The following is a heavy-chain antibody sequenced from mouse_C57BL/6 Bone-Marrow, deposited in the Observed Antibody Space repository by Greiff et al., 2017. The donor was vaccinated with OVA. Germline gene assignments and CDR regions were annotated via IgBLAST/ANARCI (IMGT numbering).Heavy chain of an antibody. J-gene: IGHJ3*01. CDR1: GYTFTSYG. CDR2: IYPRSGNT. CDR3: AREGPYYSNYHFAY. Sequence: QVQLQQSGAELARPGASVKLSCKASGYTFTSYGISWVKQRTGQGLEWIGEIYPRSGNTYYNEKFKGKATLTADKSSSTAYMELRSLTSEDSAVDFCAREGPYYSNYHFAYWGQGTLVTVSA. D-gene: IGHD2-5*01. V-gene: IGHV1-81*01.